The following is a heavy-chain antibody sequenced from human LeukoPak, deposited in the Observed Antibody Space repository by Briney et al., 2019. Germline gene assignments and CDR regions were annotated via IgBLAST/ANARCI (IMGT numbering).Heavy chain of an antibody. CDR2: IYYSGST. Sequence: SETLSLTCTVSGVSISSYYWSWIRQPPGKGLEWIGYIYYSGSTNYNPSLKSRVTISVDTSKNQFSLKLSSVTAADTAVYYCARGVTGSYYYYYYYMDVWGKGTTVTISS. CDR3: ARGVTGSYYYYYYYMDV. V-gene: IGHV4-59*01. J-gene: IGHJ6*03. D-gene: IGHD3-16*01. CDR1: GVSISSYY.